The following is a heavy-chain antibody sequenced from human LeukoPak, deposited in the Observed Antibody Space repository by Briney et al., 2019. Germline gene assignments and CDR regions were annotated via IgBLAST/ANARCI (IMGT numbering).Heavy chain of an antibody. CDR2: LYFSGST. CDR1: GDSISSSDYC. Sequence: SETLSLTCTVSGDSISSSDYCGSWIRQPPGRGLEFVGCLYFSGSTYYNPSLNGRVTISVDTSKNQFSLNLYSMTAADTALYFCARHLSHHGWFDPWGQGTLVTVSS. J-gene: IGHJ5*02. D-gene: IGHD2-8*01. CDR3: ARHLSHHGWFDP. V-gene: IGHV4-39*01.